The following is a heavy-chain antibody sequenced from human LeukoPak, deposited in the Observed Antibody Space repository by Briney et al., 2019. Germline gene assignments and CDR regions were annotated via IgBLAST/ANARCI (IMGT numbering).Heavy chain of an antibody. Sequence: GGSLRLSCAASGFTFSSYEMNWVRQAPGKGLEWVSYVTSSGNTIYYADSVKGRFTISRDNAKNSLYLQMNSLRAEDTAVYYCARLTTMTTTGGPFDYWGQGTLVTVSS. J-gene: IGHJ4*02. CDR2: VTSSGNTI. V-gene: IGHV3-48*03. CDR1: GFTFSSYE. D-gene: IGHD4-17*01. CDR3: ARLTTMTTTGGPFDY.